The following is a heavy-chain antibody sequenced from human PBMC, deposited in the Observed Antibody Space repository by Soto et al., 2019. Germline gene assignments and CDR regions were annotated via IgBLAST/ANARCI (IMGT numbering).Heavy chain of an antibody. J-gene: IGHJ6*02. Sequence: QVQLQQWGAGLLKPSETLSLTCAVYGGSFSGYYWSWIRQPPGKGLEWIGEINHSGSTNYNPSIRCRVTISVDKSTNQFTLKVSSVTAADTAVYYWARRVRGNVVVVGATIGMDVWGQGTTVTVSS. CDR2: INHSGST. D-gene: IGHD2-15*01. V-gene: IGHV4-34*01. CDR1: GGSFSGYY. CDR3: ARRVRGNVVVVGATIGMDV.